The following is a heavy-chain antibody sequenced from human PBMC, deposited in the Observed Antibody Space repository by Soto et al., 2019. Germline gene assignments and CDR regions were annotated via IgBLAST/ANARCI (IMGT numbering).Heavy chain of an antibody. V-gene: IGHV3-33*01. Sequence: QVQLVESGGGVVQAGRSLRLSCAPYGFTFTSYGFHWVRQAPGKGLEWLALIWYDGSKTYYTDSVKGRFTISRDDSRNMLYLQMDSLRVDGTAVYFCVREFCTCNYLFDYWGQGTLVTVSS. D-gene: IGHD2-8*01. CDR3: VREFCTCNYLFDY. J-gene: IGHJ4*02. CDR1: GFTFTSYG. CDR2: IWYDGSKT.